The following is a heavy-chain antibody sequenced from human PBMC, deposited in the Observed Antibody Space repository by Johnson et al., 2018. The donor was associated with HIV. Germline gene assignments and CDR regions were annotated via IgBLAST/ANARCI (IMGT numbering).Heavy chain of an antibody. D-gene: IGHD1-26*01. CDR2: ISYDGSNK. Sequence: VQLVESGGGVVQPGRSLRLSCAASGFTFSSYGMHWVRQAPGKGLEWVAVISYDGSNKYYADSVKGRFTISRDNSKNTLSLQMNSLRAEDTAVYYCAKDRPRVGATAPSGGMDFDIWGQGTMVTVSS. V-gene: IGHV3-30*18. CDR1: GFTFSSYG. CDR3: AKDRPRVGATAPSGGMDFDI. J-gene: IGHJ3*02.